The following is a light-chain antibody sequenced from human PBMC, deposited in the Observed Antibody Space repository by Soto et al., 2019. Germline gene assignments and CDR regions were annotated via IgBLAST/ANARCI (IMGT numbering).Light chain of an antibody. CDR3: HQYGSSPWT. V-gene: IGKV3-20*01. CDR2: GPS. Sequence: ETVSTQSPCTLSLSPGERATLSCRASQSISSSYLAWYQQKPGQAPRLLIYGPSSRATGIPDRFSGSGSGTDFTLAISRLEPEDFALYYCHQYGSSPWTFGQGTKVDIK. CDR1: QSISSSY. J-gene: IGKJ1*01.